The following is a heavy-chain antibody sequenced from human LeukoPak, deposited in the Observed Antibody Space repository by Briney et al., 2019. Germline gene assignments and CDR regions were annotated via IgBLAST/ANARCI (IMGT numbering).Heavy chain of an antibody. CDR3: ARVEYSSGRGDH. V-gene: IGHV1-18*01. J-gene: IGHJ4*02. Sequence: ASVKVSCKAGNHSFINYGLTWVRQAPGQGLVWMGWISTYSGDTNYAQNFQGRVTLTRDTSTSTAYMDLNNLTPDDTAVYYCARVEYSSGRGDHWGQGTLVTVSS. D-gene: IGHD3-22*01. CDR2: ISTYSGDT. CDR1: NHSFINYG.